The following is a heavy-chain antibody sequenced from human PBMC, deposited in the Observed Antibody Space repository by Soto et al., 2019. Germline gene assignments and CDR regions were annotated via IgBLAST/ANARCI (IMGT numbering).Heavy chain of an antibody. Sequence: EVQLVESGGDLVQRGGSLRLSCEASGFDVSNTDMSWVRQAPGKGLEWVSVIYSGGYTNYADSVKGRFIVSRESPKTTMNLQMDSLRAEDTAVYYCAREAIIGIAAPEYYFDYWGQGTLFTVSS. CDR3: AREAIIGIAAPEYYFDY. CDR1: GFDVSNTD. V-gene: IGHV3-66*01. D-gene: IGHD2-2*02. J-gene: IGHJ4*02. CDR2: IYSGGYT.